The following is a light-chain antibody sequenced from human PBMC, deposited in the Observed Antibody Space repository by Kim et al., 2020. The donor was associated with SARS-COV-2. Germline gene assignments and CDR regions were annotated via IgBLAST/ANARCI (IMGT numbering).Light chain of an antibody. CDR2: AAS. CDR1: QSINTY. V-gene: IGKV1-39*01. CDR3: QQSYSNPPLYT. J-gene: IGKJ2*01. Sequence: SVGDRVTITCRASQSINTYLNWYQQKPGKAPTLLIFAASKLHTGVPSRFSGGGSGTDFTLTISSLQPEDFATYYCQQSYSNPPLYTFGQGTKLEI.